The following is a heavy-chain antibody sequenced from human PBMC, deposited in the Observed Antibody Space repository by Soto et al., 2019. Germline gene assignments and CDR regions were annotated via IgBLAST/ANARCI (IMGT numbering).Heavy chain of an antibody. CDR3: ARSQGSSTSLEIYYYYYYGMDV. V-gene: IGHV1-69*01. CDR2: IIPISGTA. D-gene: IGHD2-2*01. CDR1: GGTFSSYA. Sequence: QVQLVQSGAEVKKPGSSVKVSCKASGGTFSSYAISWVRQAPGQGLEWMGGIIPISGTANYAQKFQGRVTSTPDEYTSTAHMELSSLRSEDTAVYYCARSQGSSTSLEIYYYYYYGMDVWGQGTTVTVSS. J-gene: IGHJ6*02.